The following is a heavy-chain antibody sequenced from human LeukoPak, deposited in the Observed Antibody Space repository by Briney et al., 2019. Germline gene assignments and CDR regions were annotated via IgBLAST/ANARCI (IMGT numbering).Heavy chain of an antibody. CDR3: ATDSSGYLGAFDI. J-gene: IGHJ4*02. Sequence: SETLSLTCTVSGGSISSYYWSWIRQPPGKGLEWIGYIYYSGSTNYNPSLKSRVTISVDTSKNQFSLKLSSVTAADTAVYYCATDSSGYLGAFDIWGQGTLLTVSS. D-gene: IGHD3-22*01. CDR1: GGSISSYY. CDR2: IYYSGST. V-gene: IGHV4-59*01.